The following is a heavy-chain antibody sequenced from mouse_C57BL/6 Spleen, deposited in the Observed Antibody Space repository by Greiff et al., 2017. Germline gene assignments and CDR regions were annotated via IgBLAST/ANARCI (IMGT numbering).Heavy chain of an antibody. D-gene: IGHD2-2*01. J-gene: IGHJ3*01. CDR2: ISSGGDYI. CDR3: TRGGYDDVPFAD. Sequence: EVKLMESGEGLVKPGGSLKLSCAASGFTFSSYAMSWVRQTPEKRLEWVAYISSGGDYIYYADTVKGRFTISRDNARNTLYLQMSRLKSEDTAMYYCTRGGYDDVPFADWGQGTLVTVSA. CDR1: GFTFSSYA. V-gene: IGHV5-9-1*02.